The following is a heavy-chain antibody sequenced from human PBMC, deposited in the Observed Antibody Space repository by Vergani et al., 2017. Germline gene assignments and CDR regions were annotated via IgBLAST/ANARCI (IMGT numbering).Heavy chain of an antibody. J-gene: IGHJ4*02. Sequence: QVQLQESGPGLVKPSQTLSLTCTVSGGPISSVSYYWGWIRQPAGKGLEWIGRIYTSGSTNYNPSLKSRVTISVDTSKNQFSLKLSTVTAADTSVYYCAIGGQYYYDSSGYDDYWDQRTLIIVSA. V-gene: IGHV4-61*02. CDR3: AIGGQYYYDSSGYDDY. CDR2: IYTSGST. CDR1: GGPISSVSYY. D-gene: IGHD3-22*01.